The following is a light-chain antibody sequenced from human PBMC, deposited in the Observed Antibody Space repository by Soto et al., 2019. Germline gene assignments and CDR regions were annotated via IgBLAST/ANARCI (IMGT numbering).Light chain of an antibody. CDR1: QSVSFNY. Sequence: EIVLTQSPGTLSLSPGERATLSCGASQSVSFNYLAWYQQKVGLAPRLLIYDVSRRATGTPDRFSGSGSGTDFTLTISRLEPEDFAVYVCQQYGSSPYTFGQGTNLEIK. CDR2: DVS. CDR3: QQYGSSPYT. V-gene: IGKV3D-20*01. J-gene: IGKJ2*01.